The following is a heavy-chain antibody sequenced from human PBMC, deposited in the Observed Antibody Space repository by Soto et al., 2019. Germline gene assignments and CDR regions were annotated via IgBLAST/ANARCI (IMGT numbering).Heavy chain of an antibody. D-gene: IGHD3-3*01. J-gene: IGHJ4*02. Sequence: ASVKVSCKASGYTFTSYYMHWVRQAPGQGLEWMGIINPSGGSTSYAQKFQGRVTMTRDTSTSTVYMELSSLRSEDTAVYYCARGEDVTIFGVVIPYFDYWSQGTLVTVSS. CDR2: INPSGGST. CDR1: GYTFTSYY. CDR3: ARGEDVTIFGVVIPYFDY. V-gene: IGHV1-46*01.